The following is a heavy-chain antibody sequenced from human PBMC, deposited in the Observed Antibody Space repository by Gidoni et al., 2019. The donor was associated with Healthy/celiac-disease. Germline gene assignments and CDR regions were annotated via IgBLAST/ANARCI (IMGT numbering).Heavy chain of an antibody. D-gene: IGHD2-2*01. CDR2: IKIKTDGGTT. CDR1: GFALRNAW. CDR3: TTHKDIVVVPAAH. Sequence: EVQLVESGGGLVKPGGSLRLSCAASGFALRNAWMSWVRQAPGKGLEWVGRIKIKTDGGTTDYAAPVKGRFTISRDDSKNTLYLQMNSLKTEDTAVYYCTTHKDIVVVPAAHWGQGTLVTVSS. J-gene: IGHJ4*02. V-gene: IGHV3-15*01.